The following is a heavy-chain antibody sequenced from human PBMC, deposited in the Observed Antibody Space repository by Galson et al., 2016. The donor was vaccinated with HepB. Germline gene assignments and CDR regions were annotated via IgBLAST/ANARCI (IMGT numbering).Heavy chain of an antibody. J-gene: IGHJ4*02. CDR1: GGSISYSNYY. Sequence: LSLTCTVSGGSISYSNYYWGWVRQPPGTGLEWIGGIYYTGKTYYNPSLKSRVTISVDTSKNQFSLKLSSVTAIDTAIYYCARPMFSDYYTLFHYWGQGILVTVSS. CDR3: ARPMFSDYYTLFHY. D-gene: IGHD5/OR15-5a*01. V-gene: IGHV4-39*01. CDR2: IYYTGKT.